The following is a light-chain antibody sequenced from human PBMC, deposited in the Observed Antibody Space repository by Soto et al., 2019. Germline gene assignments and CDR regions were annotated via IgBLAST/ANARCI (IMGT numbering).Light chain of an antibody. CDR2: DVS. V-gene: IGLV2-14*01. CDR1: SSDVGGYNY. Sequence: QSALTQPASVSGSPGQSITISCTGTSSDVGGYNYVSWYQQHPGKAPKLMIYDVSNRPSGVSNRFSGSKSGNTASLTISWVQGEDGADYYCSSYTSSSTLVVFGGGTKLTVL. J-gene: IGLJ2*01. CDR3: SSYTSSSTLVV.